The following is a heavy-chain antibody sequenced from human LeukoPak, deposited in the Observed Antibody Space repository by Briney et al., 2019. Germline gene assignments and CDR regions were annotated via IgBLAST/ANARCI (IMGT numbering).Heavy chain of an antibody. V-gene: IGHV3-7*01. CDR1: GFTFSSYW. CDR3: ARGDFNDYGDYVDAFEI. D-gene: IGHD4-17*01. J-gene: IGHJ3*02. Sequence: GGSPRLSCAASGFTFSSYWMSWVRQAPGKGLEWVANIKPDGSEKYCVDSVKGRFTISRDNAKKSLYLQMNSLRAEDTAVYYCARGDFNDYGDYVDAFEIWGQGTMVTVSA. CDR2: IKPDGSEK.